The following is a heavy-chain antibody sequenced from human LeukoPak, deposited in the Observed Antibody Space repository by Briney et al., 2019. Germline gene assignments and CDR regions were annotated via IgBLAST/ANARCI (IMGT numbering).Heavy chain of an antibody. V-gene: IGHV3-7*01. CDR2: IQQDGNEM. Sequence: GGSLRLPCAASGFTFSSYWMAWVRQAPGQGLEWVANIQQDGNEMVYADSVRGRFTISRDNAENSLYLQMNSLRAEDTAVYYCSNGIYSTSYWGQGTLVTVSS. D-gene: IGHD6-6*01. CDR3: SNGIYSTSY. CDR1: GFTFSSYW. J-gene: IGHJ4*02.